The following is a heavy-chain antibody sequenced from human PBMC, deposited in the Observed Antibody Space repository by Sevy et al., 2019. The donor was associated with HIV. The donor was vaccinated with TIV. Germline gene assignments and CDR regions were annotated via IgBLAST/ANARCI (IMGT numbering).Heavy chain of an antibody. CDR3: ARDFSLGSFGGSSFDY. J-gene: IGHJ4*02. Sequence: GGSLRLSCAASGFTFSSYAMHWVRQAPGKGLEWVAVISYDGSNKYYADSVKGRFTISRDNSKNTLYLQMNSLRAEDTAVYYCARDFSLGSFGGSSFDYWGQGTLVTVSS. D-gene: IGHD2-15*01. V-gene: IGHV3-30-3*01. CDR1: GFTFSSYA. CDR2: ISYDGSNK.